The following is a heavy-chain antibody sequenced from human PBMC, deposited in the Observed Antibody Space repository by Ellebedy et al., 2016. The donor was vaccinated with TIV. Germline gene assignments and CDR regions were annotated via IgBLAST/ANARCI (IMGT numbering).Heavy chain of an antibody. V-gene: IGHV4-59*01. Sequence: MPSETLSLTCTVSGGSISSYYWSWIRQPPGKGLEWIAFINYIGNTNYNPSLMSRVTISVDTSKNQFSLKLNSVTAADTAMYYCASGGASSKYFDHWGQGTLVTVSS. CDR1: GGSISSYY. J-gene: IGHJ4*02. CDR3: ASGGASSKYFDH. D-gene: IGHD3-16*01. CDR2: INYIGNT.